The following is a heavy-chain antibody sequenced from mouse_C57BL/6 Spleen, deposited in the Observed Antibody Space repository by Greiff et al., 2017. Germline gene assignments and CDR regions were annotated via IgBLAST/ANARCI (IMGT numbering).Heavy chain of an antibody. Sequence: VQLQQSGAELVKPGASVKLSCKASGYTFTSYWMQWVKQRPGQGLEWIGEVDPSDSYINYNQKFKGKATLTVDTSSSTAYMKLRSWTSEDSAVYSCARADSNYCWFAYWGQGTLVTVSA. J-gene: IGHJ3*01. CDR2: VDPSDSYI. D-gene: IGHD2-5*01. CDR3: ARADSNYCWFAY. V-gene: IGHV1-50*01. CDR1: GYTFTSYW.